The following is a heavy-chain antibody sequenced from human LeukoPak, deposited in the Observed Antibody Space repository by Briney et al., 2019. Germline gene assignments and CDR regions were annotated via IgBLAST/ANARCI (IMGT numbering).Heavy chain of an antibody. CDR3: ARHLDYGDPNNWFDP. D-gene: IGHD4-17*01. V-gene: IGHV4-38-2*02. Sequence: SETLSLTCTVSGYSISSGYYWGWIRQPPGKGLEWIGSIYYSGSTYYNPSLKSRVTISVDTSKNQFSLKLSSVTAADTAVYYCARHLDYGDPNNWFDPWGQGTLVTVSS. CDR1: GYSISSGYY. CDR2: IYYSGST. J-gene: IGHJ5*02.